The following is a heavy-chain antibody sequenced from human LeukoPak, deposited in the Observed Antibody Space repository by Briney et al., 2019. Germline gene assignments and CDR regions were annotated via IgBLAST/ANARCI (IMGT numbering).Heavy chain of an antibody. J-gene: IGHJ2*01. Sequence: GGSLRLSCAASGFTFSNYNMNWVRQTPGKGLEWVSSITRGSIYTFYADSVKGRFTISRDNAKNSLSLQMNSLRAEDTALYYCAKEYSNYEGYFDLWGRGTLVTVSS. V-gene: IGHV3-21*04. D-gene: IGHD4-11*01. CDR3: AKEYSNYEGYFDL. CDR1: GFTFSNYN. CDR2: ITRGSIYT.